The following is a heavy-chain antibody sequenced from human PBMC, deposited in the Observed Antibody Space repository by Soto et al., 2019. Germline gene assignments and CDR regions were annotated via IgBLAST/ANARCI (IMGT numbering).Heavy chain of an antibody. Sequence: QVQLVQSGAEVMKPGASVRVSCKASGYSFTTYGISWVRQAPGQGLEYMGWISVYNGDTNYAQKLQGRVTMTTDTSTSTAYMELRCLRSDDTAIYYCARDRRDSVADRRSFDVWGQGTMVTVSS. CDR3: ARDRRDSVADRRSFDV. J-gene: IGHJ3*01. V-gene: IGHV1-18*01. CDR2: ISVYNGDT. CDR1: GYSFTTYG. D-gene: IGHD1-26*01.